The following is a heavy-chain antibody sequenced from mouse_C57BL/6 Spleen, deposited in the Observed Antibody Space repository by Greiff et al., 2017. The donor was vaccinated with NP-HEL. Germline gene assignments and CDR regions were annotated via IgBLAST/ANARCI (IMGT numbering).Heavy chain of an antibody. CDR3: ARHGGSSPYWYFDV. CDR2: ISSGGSYT. J-gene: IGHJ1*03. Sequence: DVKLVESGGDLVKPGGSLKLSCAASGFTFSSYGMSWVRQTPDKRLEWVATISSGGSYTYYPDSVKGRFTISRDNAKNTLYLQMSSLKSEDTAMYYCARHGGSSPYWYFDVWGTGTTVTVSS. V-gene: IGHV5-6*02. CDR1: GFTFSSYG. D-gene: IGHD1-1*01.